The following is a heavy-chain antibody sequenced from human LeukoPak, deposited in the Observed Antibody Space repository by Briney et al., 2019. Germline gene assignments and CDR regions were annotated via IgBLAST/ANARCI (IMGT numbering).Heavy chain of an antibody. CDR2: IYDRGPA. V-gene: IGHV4-30-2*06. CDR3: ARSRQASGLFSF. D-gene: IGHD3-10*01. J-gene: IGHJ4*02. CDR1: GGAIASGGYS. Sequence: PSETLSLTCTVSGGAIASGGYSWNWIRQSPGEGLEWIGCIYDRGPAYYNPSPKSRFTISVDRPKNQFFLNVTSLTAADTAVYYCARSRQASGLFSFWGQGTPVVVSS.